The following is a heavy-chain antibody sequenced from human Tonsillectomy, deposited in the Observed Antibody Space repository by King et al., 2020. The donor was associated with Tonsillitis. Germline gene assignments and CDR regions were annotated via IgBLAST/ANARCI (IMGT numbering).Heavy chain of an antibody. CDR2: ITPILRTA. Sequence: QLVQSGAEVKKPGSSVKVSCRASGGIFSSSAISWVRQAPGQGLEWMGGITPILRTANLAQKFQGRVTISADESTSPAYMELSSLKSQDTAVYYCARGYGSGTYVYWGQGTLVTVSS. CDR3: ARGYGSGTYVY. D-gene: IGHD3-10*01. V-gene: IGHV1-69*01. CDR1: GGIFSSSA. J-gene: IGHJ4*02.